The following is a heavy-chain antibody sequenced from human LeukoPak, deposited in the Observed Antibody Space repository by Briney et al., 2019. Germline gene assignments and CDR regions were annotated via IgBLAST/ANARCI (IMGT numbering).Heavy chain of an antibody. CDR1: GFTFSSYA. Sequence: PGRSLRLSCAASGFTFSSYAMHWVRQAPGKGLEWVAVISYDGSNKYYADSVKGRFTISRDNSKNTLYLQMNSLRAEDTAVYYCARETARSGYYSGPLRYAFDIWGQGTMVTVSS. CDR2: ISYDGSNK. V-gene: IGHV3-30-3*01. D-gene: IGHD3-22*01. J-gene: IGHJ3*02. CDR3: ARETARSGYYSGPLRYAFDI.